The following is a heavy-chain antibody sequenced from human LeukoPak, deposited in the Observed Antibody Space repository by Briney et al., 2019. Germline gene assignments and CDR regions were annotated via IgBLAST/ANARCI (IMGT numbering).Heavy chain of an antibody. CDR2: IRSKANSYAT. D-gene: IGHD4-23*01. J-gene: IGHJ4*02. CDR1: GFTFSGSA. V-gene: IGHV3-73*01. CDR3: TSPDYGGNSGDDY. Sequence: GGSLRLSCAASGFTFSGSAMHWVRQASGKGLEWVGRIRSKANSYATAYAASVKGRFTISRDDSKNTAHLQMNSLKTEDTAVYYCTSPDYGGNSGDDYWGQGTLVTVSS.